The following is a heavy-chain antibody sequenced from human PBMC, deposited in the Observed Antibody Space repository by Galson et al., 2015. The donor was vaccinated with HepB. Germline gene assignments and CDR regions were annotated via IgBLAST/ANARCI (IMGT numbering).Heavy chain of an antibody. J-gene: IGHJ4*02. CDR1: GGTFSSYS. CDR3: ARDYYDSNGYYAGHLDF. V-gene: IGHV1-69*04. Sequence: SVKVSCKASGGTFSSYSIAWVRQAPGQGLEWMGRIIPVRGITNYAQKFQGRVTITADKSTTTAYMELSSLGSDDTAVYFCARDYYDSNGYYAGHLDFWGQGTLVTVS. D-gene: IGHD3-22*01. CDR2: IIPVRGIT.